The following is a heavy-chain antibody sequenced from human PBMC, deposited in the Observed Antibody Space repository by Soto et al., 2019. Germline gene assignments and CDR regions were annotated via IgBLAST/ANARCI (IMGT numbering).Heavy chain of an antibody. CDR3: ARVGAARPLYYYYGMDV. J-gene: IGHJ6*02. D-gene: IGHD6-6*01. CDR2: ISYDGSNK. V-gene: IGHV3-30-3*01. CDR1: GFTFSSYA. Sequence: GSLRLSCAASGFTFSSYAMHWVRQAPGKGLEWVAVISYDGSNKYYADSVKGRFTISRDNSKNTLYLQMNSLRAEDTAVYYCARVGAARPLYYYYGMDVWGQGTTVTVSS.